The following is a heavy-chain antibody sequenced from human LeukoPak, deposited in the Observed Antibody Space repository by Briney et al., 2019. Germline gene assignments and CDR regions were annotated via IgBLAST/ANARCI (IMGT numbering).Heavy chain of an antibody. CDR3: AKVRGYSGYDSQVDY. V-gene: IGHV3-53*01. D-gene: IGHD5-12*01. Sequence: PGGSLRLSCAASGLDVSNNYMSWVRQAPGKGLEWVSVTYSDGSTYYADSVKGRFTISRDTSKNTLYLQMDSLRAEDTAVYYCAKVRGYSGYDSQVDYWGQGTLVTVSS. CDR2: TYSDGST. J-gene: IGHJ4*02. CDR1: GLDVSNNY.